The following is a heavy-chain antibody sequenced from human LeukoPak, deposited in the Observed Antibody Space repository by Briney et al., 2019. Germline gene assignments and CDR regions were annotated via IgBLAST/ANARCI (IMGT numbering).Heavy chain of an antibody. D-gene: IGHD6-13*01. V-gene: IGHV3-30-3*01. Sequence: GRSLRLSCAASRFTFSSSAMHWVRQAPGKGLEWVAVISYDGSNKYYADSVKGRFTISRDNSKNTLYLQMNSLRAEDTAVYYCARDRDGGKYSSSWYSHSGLDYWGQGTLVIVSS. J-gene: IGHJ4*02. CDR1: RFTFSSSA. CDR2: ISYDGSNK. CDR3: ARDRDGGKYSSSWYSHSGLDY.